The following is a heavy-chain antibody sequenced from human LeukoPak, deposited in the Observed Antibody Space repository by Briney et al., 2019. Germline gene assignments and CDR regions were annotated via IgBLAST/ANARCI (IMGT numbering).Heavy chain of an antibody. CDR2: IYSAGST. J-gene: IGHJ5*02. V-gene: IGHV3-66*04. Sequence: GGSLRLSCAASGFTVSGSYMSWVRQAPGEGLEWVSLIYSAGSTYYADSVKGRFTISRDNSKNTLYLQMNSLRAEDTAVYYCARQAYSSNLGWFDPWGQGTLVTVSS. CDR1: GFTVSGSY. CDR3: ARQAYSSNLGWFDP. D-gene: IGHD6-13*01.